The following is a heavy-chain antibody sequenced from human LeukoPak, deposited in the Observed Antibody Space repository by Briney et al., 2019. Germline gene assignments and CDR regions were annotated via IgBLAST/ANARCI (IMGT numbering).Heavy chain of an antibody. J-gene: IGHJ4*02. V-gene: IGHV4-59*01. CDR1: GGSISSYY. CDR3: AGGGKYSSGWYLDPRFDY. D-gene: IGHD6-19*01. Sequence: SETLSLTCTVSGGSISSYYWSWIRQPPGKGLEWIGYIYYNENSNYNPSLKSRVTISVDTSKNQFSLKLSSVTTADTAEYYCAGGGKYSSGWYLDPRFDYWGQGTLVTVSS. CDR2: IYYNENS.